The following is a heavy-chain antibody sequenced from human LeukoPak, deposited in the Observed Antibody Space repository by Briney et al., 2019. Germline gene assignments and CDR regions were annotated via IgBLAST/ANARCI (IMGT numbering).Heavy chain of an antibody. J-gene: IGHJ4*02. CDR3: AKDHWYYDGSALLDY. V-gene: IGHV3-23*01. CDR2: ISGSGGST. Sequence: GGSLRLSCAASGFTFSSYAMSWVRQAPGKGLEWVSAISGSGGSTYYADSVKGRFTISRDNSKNTLYLQMNSLRAEDTAVYYCAKDHWYYDGSALLDYWGQGTLVTVSS. CDR1: GFTFSSYA. D-gene: IGHD3-22*01.